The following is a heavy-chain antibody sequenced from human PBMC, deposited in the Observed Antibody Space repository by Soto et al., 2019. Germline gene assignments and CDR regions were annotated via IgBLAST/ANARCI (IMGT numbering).Heavy chain of an antibody. Sequence: HPVESRRLSCAASGFTFSSYGMHWVRQAPGKGLEWVAVISYDGSNKYYADSVKGRFTISRDNSKNTLYLQMNSLRAADPAVYYRAKVGFSSSWYNGFDPWGRGT. J-gene: IGHJ5*02. CDR2: ISYDGSNK. V-gene: IGHV3-30*18. CDR3: AKVGFSSSWYNGFDP. CDR1: GFTFSSYG. D-gene: IGHD6-13*01.